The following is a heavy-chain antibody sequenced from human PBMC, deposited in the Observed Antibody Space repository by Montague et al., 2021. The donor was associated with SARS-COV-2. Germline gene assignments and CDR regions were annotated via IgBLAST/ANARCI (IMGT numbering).Heavy chain of an antibody. D-gene: IGHD1-26*01. CDR2: IDISGTYI. V-gene: IGHV3-23*05. J-gene: IGHJ5*02. CDR3: TKDASNWVGVTQA. Sequence: SLRLSCAASGFTFSDSAMTWVRQAPGKGLEWVSTIDISGTYIRDAESVKGRFAISRDSSKSTLYLQMNGLRAEDTAIYYCTKDASNWVGVTQAWGQGTLVTVSS. CDR1: GFTFSDSA.